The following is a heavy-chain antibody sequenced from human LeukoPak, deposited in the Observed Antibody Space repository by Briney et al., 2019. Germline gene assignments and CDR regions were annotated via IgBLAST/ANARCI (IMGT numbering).Heavy chain of an antibody. CDR2: INHSGST. D-gene: IGHD3-22*01. J-gene: IGHJ4*02. Sequence: SETLSLTCAVYGGSFSGYDWSWIRQPPGKGLEWIGEINHSGSTNYNPSLKSRVTISVDTSKNQISLKLSSVTAADTAVYYCARDDSSGYFPYWGQGTLVTVSS. V-gene: IGHV4-34*01. CDR1: GGSFSGYD. CDR3: ARDDSSGYFPY.